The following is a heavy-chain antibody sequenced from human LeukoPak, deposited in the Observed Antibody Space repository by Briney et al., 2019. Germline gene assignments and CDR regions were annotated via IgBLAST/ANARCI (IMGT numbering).Heavy chain of an antibody. Sequence: ASVKVSCKASGYTFTSYYMHWVRQAPGQGLEWMGWINPNSGGTNYAQKFQGRVTMTRDTSISTAYMELSRLRSDDTAVYYCARQLERPPVNWFDPWGQGTLVTVSS. CDR1: GYTFTSYY. V-gene: IGHV1-2*02. CDR3: ARQLERPPVNWFDP. J-gene: IGHJ5*02. CDR2: INPNSGGT. D-gene: IGHD1-1*01.